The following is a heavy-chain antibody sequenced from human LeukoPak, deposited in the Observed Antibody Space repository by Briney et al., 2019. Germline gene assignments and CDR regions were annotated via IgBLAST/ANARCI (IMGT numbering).Heavy chain of an antibody. CDR1: GFSFSDYA. D-gene: IGHD4-17*01. V-gene: IGHV3-23*01. CDR3: VKCRISYGDDAFDV. Sequence: GGSLRLSCAASGFSFSDYAXSWVRXXXXXXXXXXXYIAGGGGKKFYADSVKGRFTISRDNSRNTLYLQMNSLRAEDTAVYYCVKCRISYGDDAFDVWGQGTMVPVSS. J-gene: IGHJ3*01. CDR2: IAGGGGKK.